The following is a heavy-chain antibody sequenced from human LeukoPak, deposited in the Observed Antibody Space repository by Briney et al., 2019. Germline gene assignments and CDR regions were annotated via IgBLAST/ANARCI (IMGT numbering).Heavy chain of an antibody. Sequence: PSETLSLTCAVYGGSFSGYYWSWIRQPPGKGLEWIGEINHSGSTNYNPSLKSRVTISVDTSKNQFSLKLSSVTAADTAVYYCARGGDIWFGESYFDYWGQGTLVTVSS. CDR1: GGSFSGYY. CDR3: ARGGDIWFGESYFDY. D-gene: IGHD3-10*01. J-gene: IGHJ4*02. V-gene: IGHV4-34*01. CDR2: INHSGST.